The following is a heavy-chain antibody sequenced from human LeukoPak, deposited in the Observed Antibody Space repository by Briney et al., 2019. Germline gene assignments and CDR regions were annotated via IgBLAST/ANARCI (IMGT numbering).Heavy chain of an antibody. Sequence: GRSLRLSCAASGFTFDDYGMHWVRRAPGKGLEWVSSISWNSGSIGYADSVKGRFTISRGNAKNSLYLQMNSLRAEDTAVYYCAREWFCSGGSCQIIDAFDIWGQGTMVTVSS. V-gene: IGHV3-9*01. CDR2: ISWNSGSI. D-gene: IGHD2-15*01. J-gene: IGHJ3*02. CDR3: AREWFCSGGSCQIIDAFDI. CDR1: GFTFDDYG.